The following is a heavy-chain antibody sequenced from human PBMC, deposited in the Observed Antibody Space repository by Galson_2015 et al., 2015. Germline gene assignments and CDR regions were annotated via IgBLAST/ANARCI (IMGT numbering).Heavy chain of an antibody. CDR1: GFTVSSNY. V-gene: IGHV3-53*01. CDR2: IYSGGST. CDR3: ASGLLNFYGSAYFDY. Sequence: SLRLSCAASGFTVSSNYMSWVRQAPGKGLEWVSVIYSGGSTYYADSVKGRLTISRDNSKNTLYLQMNSLRAEDTAVCYCASGLLNFYGSAYFDYWGQGTLVTVSS. D-gene: IGHD3-10*01. J-gene: IGHJ4*02.